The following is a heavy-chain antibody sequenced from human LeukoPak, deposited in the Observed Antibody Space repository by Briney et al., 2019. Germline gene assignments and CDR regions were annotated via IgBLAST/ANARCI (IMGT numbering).Heavy chain of an antibody. Sequence: NPSETLSLTCAVHGGSCDDYYCSWIRQPPGKGLEWIGEIHPHGIFYYNSSLTSRVTISIDTSKSQFSLRLTSVTAADTAFYYCARGRDRSKAGDLWGQRSLVIVSS. CDR1: GGSCDDYY. J-gene: IGHJ5*02. V-gene: IGHV4-34*01. D-gene: IGHD5-24*01. CDR3: ARGRDRSKAGDL. CDR2: IHPHGIF.